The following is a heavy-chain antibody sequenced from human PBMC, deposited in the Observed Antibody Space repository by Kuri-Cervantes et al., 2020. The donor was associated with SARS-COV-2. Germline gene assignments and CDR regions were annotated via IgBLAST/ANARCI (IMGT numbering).Heavy chain of an antibody. V-gene: IGHV4-59*01. CDR3: ARITIFGVVMRGAFVV. CDR1: GGSISSYY. Sequence: SETLSLTCTVSGGSISSYYWSWIRQPPGKGLECVGYIYYSGSTNYNPTLKSRVTISVDTSKNQFSLMLSSVTAADKAVYYCARITIFGVVMRGAFVVWGQGTMVTVSS. J-gene: IGHJ3*01. D-gene: IGHD3-3*01. CDR2: IYYSGST.